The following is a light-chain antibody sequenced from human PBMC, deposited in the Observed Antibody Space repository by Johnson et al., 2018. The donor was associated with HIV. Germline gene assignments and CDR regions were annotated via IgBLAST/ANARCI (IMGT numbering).Light chain of an antibody. J-gene: IGLJ1*01. CDR3: ATWDSSLSTYV. CDR2: ENN. CDR1: SSNIGNNY. Sequence: QSVLTQPPSVSAAPGQKVTISCSGSSSNIGNNYVSWYQQLPGTAPKLLIYENNKRPSGIPDRFFGSKSGTSATLGITGLQTGDEADYCCATWDSSLSTYVFGTGTKVTVL. V-gene: IGLV1-51*02.